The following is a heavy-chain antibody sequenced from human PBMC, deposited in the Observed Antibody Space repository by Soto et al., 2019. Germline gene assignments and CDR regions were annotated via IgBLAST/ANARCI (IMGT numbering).Heavy chain of an antibody. CDR2: IYDSEST. CDR1: GGYISLGGYY. D-gene: IGHD6-6*01. J-gene: IGHJ4*02. Sequence: TLSRTCNVSGGYISLGGYYWSWISNHPRKGLEWIGYIYDSESTYYNPSLKSRVTISMDTSKNHFAMRLSSVTDADTAVYYCARASSSSSAADYWGQGTLVTVSS. CDR3: ARASSSSSAADY. V-gene: IGHV4-31*03.